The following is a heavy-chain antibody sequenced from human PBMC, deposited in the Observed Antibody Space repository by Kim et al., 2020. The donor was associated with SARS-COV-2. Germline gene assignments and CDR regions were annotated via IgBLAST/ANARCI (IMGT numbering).Heavy chain of an antibody. J-gene: IGHJ6*02. V-gene: IGHV4-59*12. D-gene: IGHD6-13*01. CDR3: AGNAIYSSSWYREQNGMDV. CDR2: INYSGST. Sequence: SETLSLTCTVYGGSISSYYWSWIRQPPGKGLEWIGEINYSGSTNYNPSLKSRVTISVDTSKNQFSLKLSSVTAADTAVYYCAGNAIYSSSWYREQNGMDVGRQGPTVPVSS. CDR1: GGSISSYY.